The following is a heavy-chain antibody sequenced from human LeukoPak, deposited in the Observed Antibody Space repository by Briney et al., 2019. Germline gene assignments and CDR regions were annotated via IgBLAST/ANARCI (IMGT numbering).Heavy chain of an antibody. Sequence: GGSLRLSCAASGFTFSDAWMSWVRQAPGKGLEWVGLIKTKTDGGTTDYAAPVKGRFTISRDDSQNTLFLQLNSLKTEDTAVYYCIAGGEQLVHWGQGTLVTVSS. CDR2: IKTKTDGGTT. CDR3: IAGGEQLVH. V-gene: IGHV3-15*01. D-gene: IGHD6-13*01. CDR1: GFTFSDAW. J-gene: IGHJ4*02.